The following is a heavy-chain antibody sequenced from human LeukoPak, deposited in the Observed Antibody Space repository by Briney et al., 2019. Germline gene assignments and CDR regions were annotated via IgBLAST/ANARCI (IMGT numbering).Heavy chain of an antibody. CDR2: IYYSGST. V-gene: IGHV4-39*01. CDR3: ARRAVVVVPAASSFDY. D-gene: IGHD2-2*01. CDR1: GGSISSSSYY. J-gene: IGHJ4*02. Sequence: SETLSLTCTVSGGSISSSSYYWGWIRQPPGKGLEWIGSIYYSGSTYYNPSLKSRVTISVDTSKNQFSLKLSSVTAADTAVYYCARRAVVVVPAASSFDYWGQGTLVTVSS.